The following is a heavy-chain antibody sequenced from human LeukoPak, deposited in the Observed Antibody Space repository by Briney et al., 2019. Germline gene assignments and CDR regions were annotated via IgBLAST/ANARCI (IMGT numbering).Heavy chain of an antibody. V-gene: IGHV3-30*04. CDR3: AREGSSGGGDY. Sequence: GRSLRLSCAASGFTFSSYAMHWVRQASGKGLEWVAVISYDGSNKYYADSVKGRFTISRDNSKNTLYLQMNSLRAEDTAVYYCAREGSSGGGDYWGQGTLVTVSS. D-gene: IGHD6-19*01. CDR2: ISYDGSNK. J-gene: IGHJ4*02. CDR1: GFTFSSYA.